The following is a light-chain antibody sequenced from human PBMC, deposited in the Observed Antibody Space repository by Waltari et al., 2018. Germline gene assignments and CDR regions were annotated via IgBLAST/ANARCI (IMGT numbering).Light chain of an antibody. CDR2: DVP. CDR1: SSDVGGYNF. V-gene: IGLV2-14*03. J-gene: IGLJ1*01. CDR3: SSYTTSSTYV. Sequence: QSALTQPASVSGSPGQSITLSCTGTSSDVGGYNFVSWYQQHPGKVPKLIIYDVPNRPSGFSNRFPDSKSGNTAALTISGLQAEDEADYYCSSYTTSSTYVFGTGNKVTVL.